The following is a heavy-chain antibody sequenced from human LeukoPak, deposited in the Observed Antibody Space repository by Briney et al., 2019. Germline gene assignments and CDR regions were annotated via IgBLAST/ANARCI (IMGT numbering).Heavy chain of an antibody. J-gene: IGHJ4*02. D-gene: IGHD2-2*01. Sequence: PGGSLRLSCAASGFTFSSYGMHSVGRPPARGLRWVQVISKKGSNQYYADSVKGRFTISRDNAKNSLYLQMNSLRAEDKAVYYCARAGGGRYCSSTSCYYFDYWGQGTLVTVSS. CDR3: ARAGGGRYCSSTSCYYFDY. CDR1: GFTFSSYG. V-gene: IGHV3-30*03. CDR2: ISKKGSNQ.